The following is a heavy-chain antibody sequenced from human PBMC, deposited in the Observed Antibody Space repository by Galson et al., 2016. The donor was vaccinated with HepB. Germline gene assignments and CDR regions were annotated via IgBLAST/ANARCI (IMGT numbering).Heavy chain of an antibody. CDR1: GFAFSIYE. CDR2: ISDRSVTT. J-gene: IGHJ4*02. V-gene: IGHV3-48*03. CDR3: ARDAKSVESPRFDY. Sequence: SLRLSCAASGFAFSIYEMNWVRQAPGKGLEWVSYISDRSVTTYYADSVQGRFTISRDNAKNSLFLQMNGLRAEDTTVYYCARDAKSVESPRFDYWGQGTLVTVSS.